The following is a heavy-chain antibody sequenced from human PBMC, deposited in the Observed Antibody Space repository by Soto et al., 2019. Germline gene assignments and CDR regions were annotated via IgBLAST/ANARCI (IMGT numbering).Heavy chain of an antibody. CDR2: IYYSGST. Sequence: QVQLQESGPGLVKPSETLSLTCTVSAGSISSYYWSWIRQPPGKGLEWIGYIYYSGSTNYNPSLKSPVPISVDTSKNQFSLKLSSVTAADTAVYYCAGHCSGGSCYSGIGMDVWGQGTTVTVSS. CDR1: AGSISSYY. V-gene: IGHV4-59*08. D-gene: IGHD2-15*01. CDR3: AGHCSGGSCYSGIGMDV. J-gene: IGHJ6*02.